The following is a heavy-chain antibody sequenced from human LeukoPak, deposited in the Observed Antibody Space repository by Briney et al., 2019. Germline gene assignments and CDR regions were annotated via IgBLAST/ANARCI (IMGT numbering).Heavy chain of an antibody. CDR2: IYYTGST. D-gene: IGHD1-7*01. Sequence: SETLSLTCTVSGDSISSYYWSWIRQPPGKGREWIGYIYYTGSTNCNTSLKSRVTISVDTSKNQFSLKLSSVTAADTAVYYCARGPSSGTGSTSIDYWGQGTLVTVSS. CDR1: GDSISSYY. V-gene: IGHV4-59*01. CDR3: ARGPSSGTGSTSIDY. J-gene: IGHJ4*02.